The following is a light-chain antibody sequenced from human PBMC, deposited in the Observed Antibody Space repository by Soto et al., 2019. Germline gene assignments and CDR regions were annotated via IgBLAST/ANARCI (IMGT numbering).Light chain of an antibody. V-gene: IGKV1-33*01. Sequence: DIQMTQSPSSLSASVGERVTITCQASQDINNYLNWYQQKPGKAPKLLLRDASTLETGVPSRFSGSGSGTDFTFTISSLQPEDMGTYFCQHYDRLPLTFGGGTKVEIK. J-gene: IGKJ4*01. CDR1: QDINNY. CDR3: QHYDRLPLT. CDR2: DAS.